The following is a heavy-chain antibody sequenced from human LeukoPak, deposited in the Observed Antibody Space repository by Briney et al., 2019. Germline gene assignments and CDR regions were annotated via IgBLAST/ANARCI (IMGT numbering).Heavy chain of an antibody. J-gene: IGHJ5*02. Sequence: NSVKGRFTISRDNAKNSLYLQMNSLRAEDTAVYYCARPYCSGGSCYHNWFDPWGQGTLVTVSS. V-gene: IGHV3-7*01. D-gene: IGHD2-15*01. CDR3: ARPYCSGGSCYHNWFDP.